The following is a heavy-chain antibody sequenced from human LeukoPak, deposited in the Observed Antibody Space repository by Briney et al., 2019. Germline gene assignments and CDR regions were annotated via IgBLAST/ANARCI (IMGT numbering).Heavy chain of an antibody. CDR1: GYTFSSYD. V-gene: IGHV1-8*01. CDR2: MNPSSGNT. J-gene: IGHJ6*03. CDR3: ARAAGETRNYYMDV. Sequence: ASVKVSCKASGYTFSSYDVNWVRQATGQGLEWMGWMNPSSGNTGYAQKFQGRVTIIRNTSISTAYMELSSLRSEDTGVYYCARAAGETRNYYMDVWAKGTTVTVSS. D-gene: IGHD3-16*01.